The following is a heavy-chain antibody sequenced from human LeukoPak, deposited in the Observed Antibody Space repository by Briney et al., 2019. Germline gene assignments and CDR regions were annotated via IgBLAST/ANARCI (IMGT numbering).Heavy chain of an antibody. CDR1: GFTFSSYS. Sequence: PGGSLRLSCAASGFTFSSYSMNWVRQAPGKGLEWVSSISSSSRYIYYADSVKGRFTIFRDNAKNSLYLQMNSLRAEDTAVYYCAREEQLPNDYWGQETLVTVSS. J-gene: IGHJ4*02. V-gene: IGHV3-21*01. CDR2: ISSSSRYI. D-gene: IGHD6-13*01. CDR3: AREEQLPNDY.